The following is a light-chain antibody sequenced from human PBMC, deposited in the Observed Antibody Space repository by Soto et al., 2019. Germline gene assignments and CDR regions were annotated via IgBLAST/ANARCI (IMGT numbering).Light chain of an antibody. CDR2: KAY. J-gene: IGKJ4*01. Sequence: DIQMTQSPSTLSASVGDRVTITCRASQSVSTWLAWYQQKPGKVPKLLIYKAYSLESGVPSRFSGSGSGTDFTLTISSLQPDDFATYYCQQYNSNPLTFGGGTKVDIK. CDR3: QQYNSNPLT. CDR1: QSVSTW. V-gene: IGKV1-5*03.